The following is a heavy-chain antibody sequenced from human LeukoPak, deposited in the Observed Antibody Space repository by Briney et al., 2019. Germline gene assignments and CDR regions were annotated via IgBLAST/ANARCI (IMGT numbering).Heavy chain of an antibody. Sequence: GGSLRLSCAASGFTFNNYGMHWVRQAPGKGLEWVAVIATDGRDKKYADSVKGRFTIARDNSKNTLYLEMNSLRPEDTAVYHCAKDSKVAAAGYFFDYWGQGTLVTVSS. CDR1: GFTFNNYG. D-gene: IGHD6-13*01. V-gene: IGHV3-30*18. J-gene: IGHJ4*02. CDR3: AKDSKVAAAGYFFDY. CDR2: IATDGRDK.